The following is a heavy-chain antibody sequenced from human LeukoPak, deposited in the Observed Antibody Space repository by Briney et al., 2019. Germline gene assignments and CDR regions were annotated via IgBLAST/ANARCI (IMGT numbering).Heavy chain of an antibody. V-gene: IGHV4-34*01. D-gene: IGHD3-9*01. CDR3: ARVGSQRRYFDWRRTYFDY. J-gene: IGHJ4*03. Sequence: PSETLSLTCAVYGGSFSGYYWSWTRQPPGKGLEWIGEINHSGSTNYNPSLKSRVTISVDTSKNQFSLKLSSVTAADTAVYYCARVGSQRRYFDWRRTYFDYWGKGTTVTVSS. CDR1: GGSFSGYY. CDR2: INHSGST.